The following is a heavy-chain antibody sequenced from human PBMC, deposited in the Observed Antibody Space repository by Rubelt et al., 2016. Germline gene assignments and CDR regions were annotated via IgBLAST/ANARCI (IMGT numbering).Heavy chain of an antibody. CDR2: IYYSGIT. CDR3: ARHKSRSPGISLDF. D-gene: IGHD6-13*01. V-gene: IGHV4-59*08. CDR1: GGSISSYY. Sequence: QVQLQESGPGLVKPSETLSLTCTVSGGSISSYYWSWIRQPPGKGLEWIGYIYYSGITNSNPSLQSRVTISVDTSKNQCSLKLSYVTAADTAIYYCARHKSRSPGISLDFWGQGTLVTVSS. J-gene: IGHJ4*02.